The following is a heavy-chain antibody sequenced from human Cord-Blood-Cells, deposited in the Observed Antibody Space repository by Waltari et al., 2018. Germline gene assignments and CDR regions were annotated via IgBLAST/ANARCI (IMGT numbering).Heavy chain of an antibody. J-gene: IGHJ4*02. CDR2: INHSGST. Sequence: QVQLQQWGAGLLKPSETLSLTCAVYGGSFSGYYRSWIRQPPGKGLEWIGEINHSGSTNYNPSLKSRVTISVDTSKNQFSLKLSSVTAADTAVYYCARADHSNYFDYWGQGTLVTVSS. D-gene: IGHD4-4*01. CDR3: ARADHSNYFDY. CDR1: GGSFSGYY. V-gene: IGHV4-34*01.